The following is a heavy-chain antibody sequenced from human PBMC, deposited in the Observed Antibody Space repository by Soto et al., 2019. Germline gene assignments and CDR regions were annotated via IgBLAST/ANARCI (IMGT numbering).Heavy chain of an antibody. V-gene: IGHV1-69*13. CDR3: ASAPGSSSGVGVWNY. CDR1: GGTFSSYA. CDR2: IIPIFGTA. D-gene: IGHD6-6*01. Sequence: SVKVSCKASGGTFSSYAISWVRQAPGQGLEWMGGIIPIFGTANYAQKFQGRVTITADESTSTAYMELGSLRSEDTAVYYCASAPGSSSGVGVWNYWGQGTLVTVSS. J-gene: IGHJ4*02.